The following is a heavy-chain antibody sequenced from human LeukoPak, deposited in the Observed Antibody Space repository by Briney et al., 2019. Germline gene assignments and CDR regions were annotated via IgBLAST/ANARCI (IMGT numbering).Heavy chain of an antibody. J-gene: IGHJ3*02. CDR2: INPNSGGT. V-gene: IGHV1-2*02. CDR1: GYTFTGYY. Sequence: ASVKVSCKASGYTFTGYYMHWVRQAPGQGLEWMGWINPNSGGTNYAQKFQGRVTMTRDMSTSTVYMELSSLRSEDTAVYYCARFDGSGYGYAFDIWGQGTMVTVSS. D-gene: IGHD3-22*01. CDR3: ARFDGSGYGYAFDI.